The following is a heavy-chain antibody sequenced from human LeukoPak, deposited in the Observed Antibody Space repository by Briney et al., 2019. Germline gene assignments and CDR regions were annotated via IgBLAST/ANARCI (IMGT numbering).Heavy chain of an antibody. J-gene: IGHJ4*02. CDR1: GFTFSSYW. V-gene: IGHV3-74*01. Sequence: GGSLRLSCAASGFTFSSYWMHWVRQAPGKGLVWVSRINSDGSSTSYADSVKGRFTISRDNAKNTLYLQMNSLRAEDTAVYYCARDQIRAYYDFWSGYYPLDYWGQGTLVTVSS. CDR3: ARDQIRAYYDFWSGYYPLDY. D-gene: IGHD3-3*01. CDR2: INSDGSST.